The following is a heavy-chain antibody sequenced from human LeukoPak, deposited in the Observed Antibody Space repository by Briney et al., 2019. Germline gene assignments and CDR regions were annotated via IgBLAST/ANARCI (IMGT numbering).Heavy chain of an antibody. V-gene: IGHV4-4*09. J-gene: IGHJ4*02. CDR2: IYTSGST. CDR3: ARHSGYCSSTSCPSTGGFDY. Sequence: PSETLSLTCTVSGGSISSYYWSWLRQPPGKGLEWIGYIYTSGSTNYNPSLKSRVTISVDTSKNQFSLKLSSVTAADTAVYYCARHSGYCSSTSCPSTGGFDYWGQGTLVTVSS. D-gene: IGHD2-2*01. CDR1: GGSISSYY.